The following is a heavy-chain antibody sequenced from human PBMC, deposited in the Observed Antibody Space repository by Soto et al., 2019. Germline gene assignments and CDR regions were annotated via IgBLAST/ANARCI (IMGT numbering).Heavy chain of an antibody. D-gene: IGHD3-22*01. CDR3: AIDMDYYDNSGYLDY. V-gene: IGHV1-3*01. Sequence: GASVKVSCKASGYTFTSYAMHWVRQAPGQRLEWMGWINAGNGNTKYSQKFQGRVTITRDTSASTAYMELSSLRSEDTAVYYCAIDMDYYDNSGYLDYRGQGTLVTVSA. CDR1: GYTFTSYA. CDR2: INAGNGNT. J-gene: IGHJ4*02.